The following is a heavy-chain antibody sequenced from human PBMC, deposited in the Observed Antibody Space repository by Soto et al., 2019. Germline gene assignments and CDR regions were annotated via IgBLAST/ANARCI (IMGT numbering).Heavy chain of an antibody. Sequence: GGSLRLSCAASGFTVSSNYMSWVRQAPGKGLEWVSVIYSGGSTYYADSVKGRFTISRDNSKNTLYLQMNSLRAEDTAVYYCARDGRDDYIWGSYRYGYAFDIWGQGTMVTVSS. CDR1: GFTVSSNY. CDR2: IYSGGST. V-gene: IGHV3-66*01. J-gene: IGHJ3*02. D-gene: IGHD3-16*02. CDR3: ARDGRDDYIWGSYRYGYAFDI.